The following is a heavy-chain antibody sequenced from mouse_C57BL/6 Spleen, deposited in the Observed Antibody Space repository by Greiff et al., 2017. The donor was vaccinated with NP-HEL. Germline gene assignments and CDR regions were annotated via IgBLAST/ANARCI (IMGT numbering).Heavy chain of an antibody. CDR1: GYTFTDYY. J-gene: IGHJ4*01. Sequence: VQLQQSGPVLVKPGASVKMSCKASGYTFTDYYMNWVKQSHGKSLEWIGVINPYNGGTSYNQKFKGKATLTVDKSSSTAYMELNSLTSEDSAVYYCARKLPDYAMDYWGQGTSVTVSS. CDR3: ARKLPDYAMDY. D-gene: IGHD2-1*01. V-gene: IGHV1-19*01. CDR2: INPYNGGT.